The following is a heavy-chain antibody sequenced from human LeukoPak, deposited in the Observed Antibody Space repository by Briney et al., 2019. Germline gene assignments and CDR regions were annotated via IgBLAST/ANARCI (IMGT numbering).Heavy chain of an antibody. V-gene: IGHV3-33*01. CDR1: GFTFSSYG. D-gene: IGHD1-26*01. J-gene: IGHJ4*02. Sequence: GRSLRLSCAASGFTFSSYGMHWVRQAPGKGLEWVAVIWYDGSNKYYADSVKGRFTISRDNSKNTLYLQMNSLRAEDTAVYYCARDYVGATTPQNFYFDYWGQGTLVTVSS. CDR2: IWYDGSNK. CDR3: ARDYVGATTPQNFYFDY.